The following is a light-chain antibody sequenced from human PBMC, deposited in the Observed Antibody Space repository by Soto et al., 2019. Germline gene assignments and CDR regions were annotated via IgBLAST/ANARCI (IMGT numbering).Light chain of an antibody. CDR3: QQYGSSPLT. J-gene: IGKJ4*01. CDR1: QSVSNNY. V-gene: IGKV3-20*01. CDR2: GAS. Sequence: EIVLTQSPGTLSLSPGERATLSCRASQSVSNNYLAWYQQNPGQAPRLLIYGASNRATGVPDRFSGSGSATDFTLTISRLEPEDFAVFYCQQYGSSPLTFGGGTKVDIK.